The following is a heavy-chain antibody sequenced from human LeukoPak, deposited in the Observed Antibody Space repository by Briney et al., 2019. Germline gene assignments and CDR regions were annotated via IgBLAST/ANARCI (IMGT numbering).Heavy chain of an antibody. CDR3: ARSIPYGTTWYGRSDY. V-gene: IGHV3-7*03. Sequence: GGSLRLSCAASGFTVSSNYMSWVRQAPGKGLEWVANIKPDGTTKFYVDSVKGRFTISRDNALNSLYLQMNSLRAEDTAIYYCARSIPYGTTWYGRSDYWGQGALVTVSS. D-gene: IGHD6-13*01. CDR1: GFTVSSNY. J-gene: IGHJ4*02. CDR2: IKPDGTTK.